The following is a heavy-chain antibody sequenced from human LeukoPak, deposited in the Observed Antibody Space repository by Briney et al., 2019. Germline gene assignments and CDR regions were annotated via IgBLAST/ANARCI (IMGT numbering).Heavy chain of an antibody. CDR2: ISYDGSNK. CDR3: AKGCRYCSGGSQEY. J-gene: IGHJ4*02. CDR1: GFIFSSFG. Sequence: GSSLRLSCAASGFIFSSFGMHWVRQAPGKGLEWVAIISYDGSNKYYTDSVKGRFTISRDNSKNTLYLQMNSLRTEDTAVYYCAKGCRYCSGGSQEYWGQGNMVTVSS. D-gene: IGHD2-15*01. V-gene: IGHV3-30*18.